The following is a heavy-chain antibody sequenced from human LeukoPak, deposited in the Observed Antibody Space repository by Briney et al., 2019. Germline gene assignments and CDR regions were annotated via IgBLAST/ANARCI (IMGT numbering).Heavy chain of an antibody. CDR2: IKSDGSST. CDR1: GFTFSAYW. Sequence: PGGSLRLSCAASGFTFSAYWMHWVRQAPGKGLVWVSRIKSDGSSTSYADSVKGRFTISRDNAKNTLYLQMNSLRVEDTAVYYCARDGSSWSNWLDPWGQGALVTVSS. V-gene: IGHV3-74*01. CDR3: ARDGSSWSNWLDP. J-gene: IGHJ5*02. D-gene: IGHD6-13*01.